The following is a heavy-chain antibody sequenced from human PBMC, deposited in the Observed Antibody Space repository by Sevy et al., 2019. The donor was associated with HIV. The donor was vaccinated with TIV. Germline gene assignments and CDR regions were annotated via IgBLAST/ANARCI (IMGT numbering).Heavy chain of an antibody. CDR1: GFTFSSYA. J-gene: IGHJ4*02. V-gene: IGHV3-23*01. CDR3: AKDSILVAGHFDY. Sequence: EGSLRLSCAASGFTFSSYAMRWVRQAPGKGLEWVSSFTGSGTNTFYADSVKGRFTNSRDNSKNTLYLQMNSLRAEDTAVYYCAKDSILVAGHFDYWGQGTLVTVSS. CDR2: FTGSGTNT. D-gene: IGHD6-19*01.